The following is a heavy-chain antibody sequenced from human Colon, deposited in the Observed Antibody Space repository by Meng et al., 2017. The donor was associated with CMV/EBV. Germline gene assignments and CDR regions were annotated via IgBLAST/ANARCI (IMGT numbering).Heavy chain of an antibody. J-gene: IGHJ6*02. V-gene: IGHV5-51*01. CDR2: IYPGDSDT. CDR1: GYSFTSYW. Sequence: GESLKISCKGSGYSFTSYWIGWVRQMPGKGLEWMGIIYPGDSDTRYSPSFQGQVTISADKSISTAYLQWSSLKASDTAMYYCARLTIRFGELLPYGMDVWGQGTTVTVSS. CDR3: ARLTIRFGELLPYGMDV. D-gene: IGHD3-10*01.